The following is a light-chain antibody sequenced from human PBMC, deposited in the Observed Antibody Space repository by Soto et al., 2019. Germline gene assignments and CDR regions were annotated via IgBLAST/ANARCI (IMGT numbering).Light chain of an antibody. CDR2: DAS. CDR1: QSISSW. Sequence: DIQMTQSPSNLSASVGDRVTITCRASQSISSWLAWYQQKPGKAPKLLIYDASSLESGVPSRFSGSGSGTEFTLTISSLQPDDFATYYCQQYNSYHTFGQGTKLEIK. CDR3: QQYNSYHT. J-gene: IGKJ2*01. V-gene: IGKV1-5*01.